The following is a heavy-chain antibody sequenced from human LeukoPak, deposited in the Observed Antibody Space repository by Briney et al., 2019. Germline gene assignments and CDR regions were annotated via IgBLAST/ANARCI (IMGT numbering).Heavy chain of an antibody. CDR3: AKDLTTVTGGYFQH. CDR1: GFTFSGYA. D-gene: IGHD4-17*01. J-gene: IGHJ1*01. V-gene: IGHV3-23*01. Sequence: PGGSLRLSCAASGFTFSGYAMSWVRQAPGKGLEWVSAISGSGGSTYYADSVKGRFTISRDSSKNTLYLQMNSLRAEDTAVYYCAKDLTTVTGGYFQHWGQGTLVTVSS. CDR2: ISGSGGST.